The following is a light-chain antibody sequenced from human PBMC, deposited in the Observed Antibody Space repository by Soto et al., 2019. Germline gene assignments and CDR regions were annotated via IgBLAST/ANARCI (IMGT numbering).Light chain of an antibody. J-gene: IGLJ2*01. CDR2: DVS. CDR3: SSYTSSNHVV. V-gene: IGLV2-14*01. Sequence: QSALTQPASVSGSPGQSITISCTGTSSDVGGYNYVSWYQQHPGKAPKLMIYDVSNRPSGVSNRSSGSKSGNTASLTISGLQAEDEADYYCSSYTSSNHVVFGGGTKLTVL. CDR1: SSDVGGYNY.